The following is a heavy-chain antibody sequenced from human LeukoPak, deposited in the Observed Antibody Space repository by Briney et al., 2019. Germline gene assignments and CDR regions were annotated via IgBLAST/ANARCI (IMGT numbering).Heavy chain of an antibody. CDR3: ARRGRSSSNFDF. Sequence: GESLKISCKGSGYIFTSYWITWVRQMPGKGLEWMGMIDPTDSYTNYSPYFQGHVTISTDKSISPAYLKWSSLKASDTAIYYCARRGRSSSNFDFWGQGTLSPSPQ. CDR1: GYIFTSYW. V-gene: IGHV5-10-1*01. CDR2: IDPTDSYT. D-gene: IGHD6-6*01. J-gene: IGHJ4*02.